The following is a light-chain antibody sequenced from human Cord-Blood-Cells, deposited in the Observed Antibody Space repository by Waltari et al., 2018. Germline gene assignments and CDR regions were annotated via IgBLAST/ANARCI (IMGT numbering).Light chain of an antibody. Sequence: DIKMTHPQSSLPASVEDRFTFTCRASQSISSYLNWYQQKPGKAPKLLIYAASSLQSGVPSRFSGSGSGTDFTLTISSLQPEDFATYYCQQSYSTPQTFGQGTKVEIK. CDR1: QSISSY. CDR3: QQSYSTPQT. J-gene: IGKJ1*01. V-gene: IGKV1-39*01. CDR2: AAS.